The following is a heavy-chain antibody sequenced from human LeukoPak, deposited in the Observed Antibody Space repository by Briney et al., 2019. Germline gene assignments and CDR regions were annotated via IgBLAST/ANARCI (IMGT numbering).Heavy chain of an antibody. CDR1: GGSISSYY. Sequence: PSETLSLTCTVSGGSISSYYWSWLRQPPGRALVWIGYIYYSGSTKYNPSLKSRITISVATSNNQFPLNVSSVTAADTAVYYCARHLDCSGGSCYSWYLDLWGRGTLVTVSS. J-gene: IGHJ2*01. D-gene: IGHD2-15*01. CDR3: ARHLDCSGGSCYSWYLDL. V-gene: IGHV4-59*08. CDR2: IYYSGST.